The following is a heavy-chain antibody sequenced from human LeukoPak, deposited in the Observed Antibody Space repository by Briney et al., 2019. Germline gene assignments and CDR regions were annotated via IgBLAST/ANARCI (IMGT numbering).Heavy chain of an antibody. CDR1: GFTFSNYA. CDR2: ISSDGSVI. Sequence: GGSLRLSCAASGFTFSNYAIHWVRQVPGRGLEWVALISSDGSVIYDADSVKGRFAISRDNSKNTLYLQITSLRPEDTAVYYCARDGPEYSSTSGYHYGMDVWGQGTTVTVSS. V-gene: IGHV3-30*01. D-gene: IGHD6-6*01. J-gene: IGHJ6*02. CDR3: ARDGPEYSSTSGYHYGMDV.